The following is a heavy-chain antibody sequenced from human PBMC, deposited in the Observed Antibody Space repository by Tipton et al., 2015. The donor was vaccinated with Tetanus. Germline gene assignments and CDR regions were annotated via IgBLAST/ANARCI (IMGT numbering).Heavy chain of an antibody. D-gene: IGHD6-19*01. CDR2: VHYSGST. V-gene: IGHV4-59*01. J-gene: IGHJ3*02. CDR1: GGSISSYY. CDR3: ARIGWLQQDKPAFDI. Sequence: TLSLTCTVSGGSISSYYWTWIRQTLGRGLEWIGYVHYSGSTNYSPSLRSRVTLSVDTSKNQFSLKLSSVTAADTTVYYCARIGWLQQDKPAFDIWGQGTVVTVSS.